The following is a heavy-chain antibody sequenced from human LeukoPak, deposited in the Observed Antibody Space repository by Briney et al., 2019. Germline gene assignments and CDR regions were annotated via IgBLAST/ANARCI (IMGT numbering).Heavy chain of an antibody. CDR1: GYTFTGYY. CDR2: INPNSGGT. CDR3: ARDRGIAVAGPSYFHY. J-gene: IGHJ4*02. V-gene: IGHV1-2*02. D-gene: IGHD6-19*01. Sequence: ASVKVSCKASGYTFTGYYMHWVRQAPGQGLEWMGWINPNSGGTNYAQKFQGRVTMTRDTSISTAYMELSRLRSDDTAVYYCARDRGIAVAGPSYFHYWGQGTLVTVSS.